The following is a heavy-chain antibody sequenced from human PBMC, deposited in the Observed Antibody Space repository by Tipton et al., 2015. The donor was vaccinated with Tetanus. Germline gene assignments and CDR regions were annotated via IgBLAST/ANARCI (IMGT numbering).Heavy chain of an antibody. V-gene: IGHV3-48*03. CDR2: MSSSGGSM. D-gene: IGHD3-10*01. Sequence: SLRLSCAASGFTFSNYEMNWVRQAPGKGLEWVSYMSSSGGSMYYADSVKGRFTISRDNAKNSLYLQMNSLRAEDTAVYYCASPRAILRGMIVRLAYWGQGTPVTVSS. CDR3: ASPRAILRGMIVRLAY. J-gene: IGHJ4*02. CDR1: GFTFSNYE.